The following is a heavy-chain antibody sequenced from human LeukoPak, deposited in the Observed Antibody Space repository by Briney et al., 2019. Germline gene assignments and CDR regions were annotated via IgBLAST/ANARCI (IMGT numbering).Heavy chain of an antibody. V-gene: IGHV3-48*01. CDR1: GFTFSSYS. D-gene: IGHD3-16*02. CDR2: ISSSSSTI. J-gene: IGHJ4*02. Sequence: PGGSLRLSCAASGFTFSSYSMNWVRQAPGKGLEWVSYISSSSSTIYYADSVKGRFTISRDNAKNSLYLQMNSLRAEDTAVYYCARTHYVWGNYRYIFDYWGQGTLATVSS. CDR3: ARTHYVWGNYRYIFDY.